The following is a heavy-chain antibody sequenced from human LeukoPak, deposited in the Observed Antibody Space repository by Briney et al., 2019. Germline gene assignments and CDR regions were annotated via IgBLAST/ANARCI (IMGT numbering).Heavy chain of an antibody. CDR2: INAGNGNT. J-gene: IGHJ3*02. CDR3: ARDSLARDIVVVVAANADAFDI. Sequence: ASVKVSCKASGYTFTTYAMHWVRQAPGQRLEWMGWINAGNGNTKYSQKFQGRVTMTRDTSTSTVYMELSSLRSEDTAVYYCARDSLARDIVVVVAANADAFDIWGQGTMVTVSS. V-gene: IGHV1-3*01. CDR1: GYTFTTYA. D-gene: IGHD2-15*01.